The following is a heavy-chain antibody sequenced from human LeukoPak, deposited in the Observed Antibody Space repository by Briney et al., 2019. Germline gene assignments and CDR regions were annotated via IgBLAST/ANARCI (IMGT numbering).Heavy chain of an antibody. CDR3: ARGLYSSGCDHFDY. CDR1: GLNFGGHA. D-gene: IGHD6-19*01. J-gene: IGHJ4*02. CDR2: ISNDGNFK. Sequence: GGSLRLSCAVSGLNFGGHAMHWVRQAPGMGLEWVAVISNDGNFKYYVDSVKGRFTASRGNSMSTLYLQMNSLRTEDTAVYYCARGLYSSGCDHFDYWGQGTLVTVSS. V-gene: IGHV3-30-3*01.